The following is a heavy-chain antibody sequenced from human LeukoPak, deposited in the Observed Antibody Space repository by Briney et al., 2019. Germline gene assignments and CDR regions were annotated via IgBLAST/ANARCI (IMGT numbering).Heavy chain of an antibody. V-gene: IGHV3-23*01. CDR1: GFTFSSYA. CDR2: ISGSGGST. J-gene: IGHJ2*01. Sequence: PGGSLRLSCAASGFTFSSYAMSWVRQAPGKGLEWVSAISGSGGSTYYADSVKGRFTISRDNSKNTLYLQMNSLRAEDTAVYYCARDATRTPDGYWYFDLWGRGTLVTVSS. D-gene: IGHD1-1*01. CDR3: ARDATRTPDGYWYFDL.